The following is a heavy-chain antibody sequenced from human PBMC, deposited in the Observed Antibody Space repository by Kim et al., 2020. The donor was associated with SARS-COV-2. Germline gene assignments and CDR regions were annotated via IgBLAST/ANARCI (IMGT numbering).Heavy chain of an antibody. D-gene: IGHD6-6*01. V-gene: IGHV3-23*01. CDR3: AKESSIAARRYYYYYMDV. J-gene: IGHJ6*03. Sequence: KGRFTISRDNSKNTLYLQMNSLRAEDTAVYYCAKESSIAARRYYYYYMDVWGKGTTVTVSS.